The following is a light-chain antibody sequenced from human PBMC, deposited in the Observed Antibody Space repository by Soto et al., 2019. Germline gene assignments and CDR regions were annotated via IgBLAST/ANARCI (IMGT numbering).Light chain of an antibody. J-gene: IGKJ1*01. Sequence: DIHMTQSPSTLSASVGDRVTITCRASQSISSWLAWYQQKPGKAPNLLIYKTSSLESGVPSRFSGSGSETEFTLTISSLQPDDFANYYCQHYDAYSWTFGQGTKVEIK. V-gene: IGKV1-5*03. CDR3: QHYDAYSWT. CDR2: KTS. CDR1: QSISSW.